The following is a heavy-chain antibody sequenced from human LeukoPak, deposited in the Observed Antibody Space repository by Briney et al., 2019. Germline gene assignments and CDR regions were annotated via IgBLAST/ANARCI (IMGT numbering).Heavy chain of an antibody. CDR2: IYYSGSA. V-gene: IGHV4-4*02. CDR3: ARSYSGSLYDAFEI. J-gene: IGHJ3*02. CDR1: GGSISSSNW. Sequence: KPSGTLSLTCAVSGGSISSSNWWSWVRQPPGKGLEWIGSIYYSGSANYNPSLKSRVTISVDTSKNQFSLKLSSVTAADTAVYYCARSYSGSLYDAFEIWGQGTMVAVSS. D-gene: IGHD1-26*01.